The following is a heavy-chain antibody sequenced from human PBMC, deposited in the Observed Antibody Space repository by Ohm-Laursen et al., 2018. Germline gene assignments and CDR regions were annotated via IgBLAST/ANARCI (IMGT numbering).Heavy chain of an antibody. D-gene: IGHD2-2*01. Sequence: SETLSLTCTVSGGSVSSTTYSWGWIRQPPGNGLEWIAEINHSGNINYNPSLKSRVTISVDTSKNQFSLKLSSVTAADTAVYYCARVYCSSTRCSNYFDYWGQGTLVTVSS. V-gene: IGHV4-39*07. CDR2: INHSGNI. CDR1: GGSVSSTTYS. CDR3: ARVYCSSTRCSNYFDY. J-gene: IGHJ4*02.